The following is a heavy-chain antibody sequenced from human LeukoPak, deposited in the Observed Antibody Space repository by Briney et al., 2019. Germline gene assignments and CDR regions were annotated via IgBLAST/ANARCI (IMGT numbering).Heavy chain of an antibody. V-gene: IGHV4-4*07. CDR3: ARDDSSGYQANFDY. J-gene: IGHJ4*02. CDR1: GGSISSYY. Sequence: SETLSLTCTVSGGSISSYYWSWIRQPAGKGLEWVGRIYSSGSTNYNPSLKSRVTMSIDKSKNQFSLKLSSVTAADTAVYYCARDDSSGYQANFDYWGQGTLVTVSS. CDR2: IYSSGST. D-gene: IGHD3-22*01.